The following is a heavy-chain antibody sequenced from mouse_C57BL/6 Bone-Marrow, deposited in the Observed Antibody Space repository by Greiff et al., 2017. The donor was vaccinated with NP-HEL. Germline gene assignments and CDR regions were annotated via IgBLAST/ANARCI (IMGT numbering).Heavy chain of an antibody. D-gene: IGHD1-1*01. Sequence: EVMLVESEGGLVQPGSSMKLSCTASGFTFSDYYMAWVRQVPEKGLEWVANINYDGSSTYYLDSLKSRFIISRDNAKNILYLQMSSLKSEDTATYYWARDGYGLDYWGQGTTLTVSS. CDR1: GFTFSDYY. V-gene: IGHV5-16*01. CDR3: ARDGYGLDY. J-gene: IGHJ2*01. CDR2: INYDGSST.